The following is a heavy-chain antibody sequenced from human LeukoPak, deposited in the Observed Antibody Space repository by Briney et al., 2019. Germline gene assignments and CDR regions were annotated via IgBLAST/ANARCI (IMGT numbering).Heavy chain of an antibody. CDR3: ARDYIAARADY. CDR1: GFTFSSYA. D-gene: IGHD6-6*01. Sequence: PGGSLRLSCAASGFTFSSYAMSWVRQAPGKGLEWVSSISSSSSYIYYADSVKGRFTISRDNAKNSLYLQMNSLRAEDTAVYYCARDYIAARADYWGQGTLVTVSS. J-gene: IGHJ4*02. CDR2: ISSSSSYI. V-gene: IGHV3-21*01.